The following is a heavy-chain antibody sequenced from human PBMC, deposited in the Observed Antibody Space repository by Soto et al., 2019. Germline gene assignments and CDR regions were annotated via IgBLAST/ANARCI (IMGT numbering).Heavy chain of an antibody. Sequence: GGSLRLSCAASTLTFSLYGIQWVRQAPGKGLDWVAFISNDGGTQYYADSVKGRFSISRDNSMNTVDLHMNSLRAEDTAMYYCARDIWSGNYKWFDSWGQGTLVTVSS. CDR1: TLTFSLYG. V-gene: IGHV3-30*03. CDR3: ARDIWSGNYKWFDS. CDR2: ISNDGGTQ. D-gene: IGHD3-3*01. J-gene: IGHJ5*01.